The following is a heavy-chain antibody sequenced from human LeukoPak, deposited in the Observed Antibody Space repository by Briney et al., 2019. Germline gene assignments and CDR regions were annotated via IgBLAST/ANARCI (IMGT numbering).Heavy chain of an antibody. CDR2: ISWNSGSI. V-gene: IGHV3-9*01. CDR3: AKDMRTVTLYAFDI. CDR1: GFTFDDYA. Sequence: GGSLRLSCAASGFTFDDYAMHWVRQAPGKDLEWVSGISWNSGSIGYADSVKGRFTISRDNAKNSLYLQMNSLRAEDTALYYCAKDMRTVTLYAFDIWGQGTMVTVSS. J-gene: IGHJ3*02. D-gene: IGHD4-17*01.